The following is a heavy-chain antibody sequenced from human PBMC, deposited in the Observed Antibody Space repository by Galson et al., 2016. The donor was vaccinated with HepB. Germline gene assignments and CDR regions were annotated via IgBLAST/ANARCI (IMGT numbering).Heavy chain of an antibody. J-gene: IGHJ5*02. CDR3: AKASIIMVTLGIYLDT. CDR1: GFAFNTYA. V-gene: IGHV3-23*01. D-gene: IGHD3-10*01. Sequence: LRLSCATSGFAFNTYAMNWVRQAPGKGLEWVAGVSGHAGSTYYADSVKGRFAISRDNSKNTLFLQMNGLRADDTAVYYCAKASIIMVTLGIYLDTWGPGTLVTVSS. CDR2: VSGHAGST.